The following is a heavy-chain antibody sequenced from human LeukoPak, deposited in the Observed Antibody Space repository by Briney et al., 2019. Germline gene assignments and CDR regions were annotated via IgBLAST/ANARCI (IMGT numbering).Heavy chain of an antibody. D-gene: IGHD3-22*01. CDR2: IYYSGTT. Sequence: SETLSLTCTVSGGSISSSSYYWGWIRQPPGKGLGWIGSIYYSGTTYYNPSLKSRVTISVDTSKNQFSLKLSSVTAADTAVYYCARQDSSGYQYYFDYWGQGTLVTVSS. J-gene: IGHJ4*02. CDR1: GGSISSSSYY. V-gene: IGHV4-39*01. CDR3: ARQDSSGYQYYFDY.